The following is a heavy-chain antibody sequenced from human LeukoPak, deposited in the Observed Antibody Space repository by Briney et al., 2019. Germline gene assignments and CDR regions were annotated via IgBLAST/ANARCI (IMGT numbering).Heavy chain of an antibody. J-gene: IGHJ6*03. CDR2: IYYSGST. V-gene: IGHV4-39*01. CDR3: AGSLRYFDWALNYYYYYMDV. D-gene: IGHD3-9*01. CDR1: GGSISSSSYY. Sequence: SETLSLTCTVSGGSISSSSYYWGWIRQPPGKGLGWIGSIYYSGSTYYNPSLKSRVTISVDTSKNQFSLKLSPVTAADTAVYYCAGSLRYFDWALNYYYYYMDVWGKGTTVTVSS.